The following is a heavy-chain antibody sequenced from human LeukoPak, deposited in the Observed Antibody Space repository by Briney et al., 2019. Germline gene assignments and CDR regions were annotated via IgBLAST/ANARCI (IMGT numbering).Heavy chain of an antibody. CDR2: IIPVLNIT. J-gene: IGHJ6*02. CDR3: AKDQGHTAPPPYGLDV. Sequence: GASVKVSCKTSGGTFSSSAITWVRQAPGQGLEWMGRIIPVLNITTYAQKFQGRVTITADTSTSTVYMELSSLRSEETAVYYCAKDQGHTAPPPYGLDVWGQGTTVIVTS. CDR1: GGTFSSSA. D-gene: IGHD5-18*01. V-gene: IGHV1-69*04.